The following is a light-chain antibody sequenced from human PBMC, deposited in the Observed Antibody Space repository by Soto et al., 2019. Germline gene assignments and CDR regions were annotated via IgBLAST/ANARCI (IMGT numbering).Light chain of an antibody. CDR3: LQDSRLWT. Sequence: AIQMTQSPSSLSASVGDRVTITCRASQGVGNELGWYQQKPGKAPNLLIYDASILQSGVPSRFSGSGSGTDFTLPINSLQPEDFATYYFLQDSRLWTFGQGTKVEIK. J-gene: IGKJ1*01. CDR2: DAS. V-gene: IGKV1-6*01. CDR1: QGVGNE.